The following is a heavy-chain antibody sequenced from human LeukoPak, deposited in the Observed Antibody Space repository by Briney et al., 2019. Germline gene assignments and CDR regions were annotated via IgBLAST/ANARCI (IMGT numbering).Heavy chain of an antibody. CDR1: GFTVSSSY. Sequence: PGGSLRLSCAASGFTVSSSYMAWVRRAPGRGLEWVSIIYIGGNTFLADSVKGRFTISRDSSKNTLYLQMNSLTAEDRAVYYCARGYSLNGKCPFAFDYWGQGTLVTVSS. CDR2: IYIGGNT. CDR3: ARGYSLNGKCPFAFDY. V-gene: IGHV3-66*02. J-gene: IGHJ4*02. D-gene: IGHD5-12*01.